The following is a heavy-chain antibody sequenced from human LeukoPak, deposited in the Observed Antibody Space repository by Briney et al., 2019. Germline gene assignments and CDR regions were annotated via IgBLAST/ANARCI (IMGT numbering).Heavy chain of an antibody. D-gene: IGHD4-23*01. J-gene: IGHJ4*02. CDR2: IKQDGSEK. Sequence: GGSLRLSCAASGFTFSGYGMHWVRQAPGKGLEWVANIKQDGSEKYYVDSVKGRFTISRDNAKNSLYLQMNSLRAEDTAVYYCARDLSTVATDYWGQGTLVTVSS. CDR1: GFTFSGYG. CDR3: ARDLSTVATDY. V-gene: IGHV3-7*01.